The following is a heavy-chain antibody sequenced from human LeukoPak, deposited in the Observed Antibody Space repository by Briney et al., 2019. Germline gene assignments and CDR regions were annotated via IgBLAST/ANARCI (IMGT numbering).Heavy chain of an antibody. Sequence: PGGSLKLSCLSSGCSLSGSAMHELRQAPGKGLEWVGRMRGIANTYATGYAVSVKGRFTISRDDAKNTAYLQINSRNTEVTDVDHCTGLGLGQQVGIDYWGQGTLVTVSS. CDR3: TGLGLGQQVGIDY. J-gene: IGHJ4*02. CDR1: GCSLSGSA. V-gene: IGHV3-73*01. CDR2: MRGIANTYAT. D-gene: IGHD6-13*01.